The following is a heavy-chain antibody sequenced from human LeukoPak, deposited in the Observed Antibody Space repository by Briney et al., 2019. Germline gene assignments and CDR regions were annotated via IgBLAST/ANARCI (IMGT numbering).Heavy chain of an antibody. Sequence: SETLSLTCTVSGGSISSGDYYWSWIRQPPGKGLEWIGYIYYSGSTYYNPSLKSRVTISVDTSKNQFSLKLSSVTAADTAVYYCAREPFYCSSTSCSTGWFDPWGQGTLVTVSS. D-gene: IGHD2-2*01. CDR2: IYYSGST. CDR1: GGSISSGDYY. V-gene: IGHV4-30-4*02. J-gene: IGHJ5*02. CDR3: AREPFYCSSTSCSTGWFDP.